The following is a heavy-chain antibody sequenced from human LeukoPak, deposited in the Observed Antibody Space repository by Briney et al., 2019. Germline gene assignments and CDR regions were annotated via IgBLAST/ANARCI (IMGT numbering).Heavy chain of an antibody. D-gene: IGHD3-3*01. J-gene: IGHJ4*02. V-gene: IGHV3-64*01. CDR2: ISSNGGST. Sequence: PGGSLRLSCAASGFTFSSYAMHWVRQAPGKGLEYVSAISSNGGSTYYANSVKGRFTISRDNSKNTLYLQMGSLRAEDMAVYYCARPPDFWSGYYLDYWGQGTLVTVSS. CDR3: ARPPDFWSGYYLDY. CDR1: GFTFSSYA.